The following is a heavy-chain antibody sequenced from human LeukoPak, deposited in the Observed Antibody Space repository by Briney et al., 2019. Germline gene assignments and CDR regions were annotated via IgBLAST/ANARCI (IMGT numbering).Heavy chain of an antibody. D-gene: IGHD1-1*01. J-gene: IGHJ4*02. V-gene: IGHV3-21*01. CDR3: ARDYVSTTGTTKYYFDY. CDR1: GFTFSSYS. Sequence: PGGSLRLSCAASGFTFSSYSMNWVRQAPGKGLEWVSSISSSSSYIYYADSVKGRFTISRDNAKNSLYLQMNSLRAEDTAVYCCARDYVSTTGTTKYYFDYWGQGTLVTVSS. CDR2: ISSSSSYI.